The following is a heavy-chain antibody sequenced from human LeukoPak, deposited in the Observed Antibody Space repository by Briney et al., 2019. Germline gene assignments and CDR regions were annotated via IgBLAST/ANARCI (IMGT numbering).Heavy chain of an antibody. J-gene: IGHJ5*02. V-gene: IGHV5-10-1*01. Sequence: GESLKISCKGSGYTFTNYWITWVRQMPGKGLEWMGRIDPSDSYTNYSPSFQGHVTVSADKSISTAYLQWSSLKASDTAIYYCARRGSGGHWFDPWGQGTLVTASS. CDR1: GYTFTNYW. CDR3: ARRGSGGHWFDP. CDR2: IDPSDSYT. D-gene: IGHD6-19*01.